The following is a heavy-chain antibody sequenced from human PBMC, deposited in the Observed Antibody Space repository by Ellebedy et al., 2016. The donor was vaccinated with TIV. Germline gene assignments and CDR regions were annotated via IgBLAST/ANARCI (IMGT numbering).Heavy chain of an antibody. Sequence: GESLKISCAASGFTFSNYVMSWVRQAPGKGLEWVSAISGSGGSTYNADSVKGRFTISRDNSKNTLYLQMNSLRVEDTAVYYCAKDRYYASGSYSDYWGQGTLVTVSS. CDR1: GFTFSNYV. CDR2: ISGSGGST. V-gene: IGHV3-23*01. J-gene: IGHJ4*02. CDR3: AKDRYYASGSYSDY. D-gene: IGHD3-10*01.